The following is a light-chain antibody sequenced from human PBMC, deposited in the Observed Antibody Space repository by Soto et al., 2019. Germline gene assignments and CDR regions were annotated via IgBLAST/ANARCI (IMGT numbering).Light chain of an antibody. CDR1: QNISTW. CDR3: QQAGSFPIT. V-gene: IGKV1-12*01. Sequence: DIQMTQSPSSVSASVGDRVTITCRASQNISTWLAWYQQKPGTAPKLLIYAASSLKSGVPSRFSGSGSGTDFTLTITSLQPADFATYHCQQAGSFPITFGQGTRLEIK. CDR2: AAS. J-gene: IGKJ5*01.